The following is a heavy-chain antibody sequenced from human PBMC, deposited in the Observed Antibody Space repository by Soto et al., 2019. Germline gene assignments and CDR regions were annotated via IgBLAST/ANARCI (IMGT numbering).Heavy chain of an antibody. V-gene: IGHV3-30-3*01. CDR3: ANQEYHCRGVSCYSVFES. CDR2: ISYDGSNK. Sequence: PGGSLRLSCAASGFTFSSYAMHWVRQAPGKGLEWVAVISYDGSNKYYGDSVKGRFTISRDNSKNTLYLQMSSLRTDDTAVYFCANQEYHCRGVSCYSVFESWGQGTLVTVSS. CDR1: GFTFSSYA. J-gene: IGHJ4*02. D-gene: IGHD2-15*01.